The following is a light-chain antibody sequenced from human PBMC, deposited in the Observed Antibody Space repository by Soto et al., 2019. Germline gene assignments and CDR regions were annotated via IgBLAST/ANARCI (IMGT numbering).Light chain of an antibody. Sequence: TQSPSSLSASVGDRVTVSCRASQNIGTYLAWYQQKPGQAPRLLIYGASNRATGIPDRFSGSGSGTDFTLTISRLEPEDFAVYYCQQYGSSGTFGQGTKVDIK. J-gene: IGKJ1*01. CDR3: QQYGSSGT. CDR1: QNIGTY. V-gene: IGKV3-20*01. CDR2: GAS.